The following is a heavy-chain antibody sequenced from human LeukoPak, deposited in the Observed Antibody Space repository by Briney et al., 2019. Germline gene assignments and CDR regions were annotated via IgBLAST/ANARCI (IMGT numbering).Heavy chain of an antibody. J-gene: IGHJ4*02. CDR3: ARGFYSPHY. Sequence: SETLSLTCTVSGGSISSDCWSWIRQPPGKGLEWIGYIYYSGRTYYNPSLKSRITISVDTSKNQFSLKLSSVTAADTAVYYCARGFYSPHYWGQGTLVSVSS. CDR2: IYYSGRT. V-gene: IGHV4-59*01. D-gene: IGHD4-11*01. CDR1: GGSISSDC.